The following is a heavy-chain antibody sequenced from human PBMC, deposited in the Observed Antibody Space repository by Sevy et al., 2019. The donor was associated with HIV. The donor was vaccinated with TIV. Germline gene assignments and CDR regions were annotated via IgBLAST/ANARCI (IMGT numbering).Heavy chain of an antibody. CDR3: ARDRRFQYCDNSGDPDYFDS. D-gene: IGHD3-22*01. J-gene: IGHJ4*02. CDR1: GFTLSWHD. Sequence: GGSLRLSCAASGFTLSWHDMSWVRQAPGKSLEWISSITASSRFKHYAASVRGRFTISRDNSGNPLFLQMNSLRADDTAMYYCARDRRFQYCDNSGDPDYFDSWGQGTLVTVSS. CDR2: ITASSRFK. V-gene: IGHV3-21*01.